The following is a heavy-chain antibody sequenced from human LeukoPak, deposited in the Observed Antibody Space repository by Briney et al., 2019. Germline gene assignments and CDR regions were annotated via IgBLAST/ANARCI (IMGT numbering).Heavy chain of an antibody. V-gene: IGHV3-7*03. Sequence: PGGSLRLSCTASGFTFSTYWMTWVRQAPGKGLEWVASINQDENHRHYVPSARGRFNISRDNAKNSLLLQMNSLTAEDTAIYYCARSGPQAPDCYHYWGQGTQVTVSS. J-gene: IGHJ4*02. CDR3: ARSGPQAPDCYHY. CDR2: INQDENHR. D-gene: IGHD2-21*02. CDR1: GFTFSTYW.